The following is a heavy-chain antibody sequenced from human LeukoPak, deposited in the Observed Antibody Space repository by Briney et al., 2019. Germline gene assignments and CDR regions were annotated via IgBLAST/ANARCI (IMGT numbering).Heavy chain of an antibody. D-gene: IGHD5-12*01. V-gene: IGHV1-69*04. CDR3: AREQFRRDLVATPPLDY. CDR2: IIPILATT. CDR1: GDTFSTYA. Sequence: SVKVSCKASGDTFSTYAISWVRQAPGQGLEWVGRIIPILATTHYAQRFQGRVTISADKSTRTAYMELNNLRSEDTAVYYCAREQFRRDLVATPPLDYWGQGTLVTVSS. J-gene: IGHJ4*02.